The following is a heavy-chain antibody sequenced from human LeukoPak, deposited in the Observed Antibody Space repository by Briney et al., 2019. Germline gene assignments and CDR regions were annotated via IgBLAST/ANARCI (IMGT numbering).Heavy chain of an antibody. D-gene: IGHD2-15*01. J-gene: IGHJ4*02. CDR2: ILYDVSNE. CDR3: AKDRGMFLVGYLDY. V-gene: IGHV3-30*02. Sequence: RGCLRVSRVPPRFSPTSSIMRWVCPSPREGLGWVAYILYDVSNEQYADTVKGRFSISIDSSKKTLYLLMNRLRAEDTAVYYCAKDRGMFLVGYLDYWGQGTLVTVSS. CDR1: RFSPTSSI.